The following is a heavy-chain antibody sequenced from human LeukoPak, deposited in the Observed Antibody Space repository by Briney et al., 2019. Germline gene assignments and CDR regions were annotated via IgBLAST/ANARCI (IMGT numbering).Heavy chain of an antibody. J-gene: IGHJ4*02. D-gene: IGHD4-17*01. CDR1: GFTFSSYW. CDR3: ARGGDYGDYAAY. CDR2: TNRDGGST. V-gene: IGHV3-74*01. Sequence: GGSLRLSCAASGFTFSSYWMHWVRQAPGKGLVRVSRTNRDGGSTNYADSVKGRFTISRDNAKNTLYLRMNSLRGEDTAVYYCARGGDYGDYAAYWGQGTLVTVSS.